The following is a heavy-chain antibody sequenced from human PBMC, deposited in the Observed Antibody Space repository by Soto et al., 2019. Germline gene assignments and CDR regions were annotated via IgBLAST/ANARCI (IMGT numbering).Heavy chain of an antibody. V-gene: IGHV3-7*03. J-gene: IGHJ4*02. CDR3: AKRDRNHDYPDY. CDR2: IKQDGSEK. D-gene: IGHD4-17*01. CDR1: GFTFSSYW. Sequence: GGSLRLSCAASGFTFSSYWMSWVRQAPGKGLEWVANIKQDGSEKYYVDSVKGRFTISRDNSRNALYLQMNSLRAEDTAVYFCAKRDRNHDYPDYWGQGTLVTVSS.